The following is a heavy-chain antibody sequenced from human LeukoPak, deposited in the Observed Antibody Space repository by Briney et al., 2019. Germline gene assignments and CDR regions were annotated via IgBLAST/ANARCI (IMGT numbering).Heavy chain of an antibody. CDR1: GFTFSTYN. Sequence: GGSLRLSCAASGFTFSTYNMNWVRQAPGKGLEWVSSISSGSSYKYYADSVKGRFTISRDNAKNSLYLQMNSLRVEDTAVYYCARDKDFTIDYWGQGTLVTVSS. D-gene: IGHD3-10*01. CDR3: ARDKDFTIDY. CDR2: ISSGSSYK. J-gene: IGHJ4*02. V-gene: IGHV3-21*01.